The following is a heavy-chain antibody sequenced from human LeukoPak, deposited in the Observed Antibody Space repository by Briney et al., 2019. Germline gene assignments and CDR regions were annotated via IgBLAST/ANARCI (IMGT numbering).Heavy chain of an antibody. D-gene: IGHD6-19*01. Sequence: SVKVSCKASGGTFISYAISWVRQAPGQGLEWMGGIIPIFGTANYAQKFQGRVTITADEPTSTAYMELSSLRSEDTAVYYCARGQGARQWLAYYWGQGTLVTVSS. J-gene: IGHJ4*02. CDR3: ARGQGARQWLAYY. V-gene: IGHV1-69*13. CDR2: IIPIFGTA. CDR1: GGTFISYA.